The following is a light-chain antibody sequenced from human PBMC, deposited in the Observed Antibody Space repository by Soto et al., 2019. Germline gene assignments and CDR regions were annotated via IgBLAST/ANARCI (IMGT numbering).Light chain of an antibody. CDR3: QQSYNNPLS. Sequence: DIQMTQSPSSLSASVGDRVTITCRASQSITAYLNWYHQKPGKAPKLLIYAASSLQSGVPSRFSGSGSGTDFTLTISSLQPEDFATYYCQQSYNNPLSFGGGTKVEIK. V-gene: IGKV1-39*01. J-gene: IGKJ4*01. CDR1: QSITAY. CDR2: AAS.